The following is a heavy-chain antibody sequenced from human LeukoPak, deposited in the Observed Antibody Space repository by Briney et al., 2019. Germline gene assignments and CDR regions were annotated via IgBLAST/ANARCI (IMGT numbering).Heavy chain of an antibody. V-gene: IGHV3-64*01. D-gene: IGHD6-6*01. J-gene: IGHJ5*02. CDR1: GFTFSSYA. CDR3: ARDGHILVSISGWFDP. CDR2: ISSNGGST. Sequence: GGSLRLSCAASGFTFSSYAMHWVRQAPGKGLEYVSAISSNGGSTYYANSVKGRFTISRDNSKNTLYLQMGSLRAEDMAVYYCARDGHILVSISGWFDPWGQGTLVTVSS.